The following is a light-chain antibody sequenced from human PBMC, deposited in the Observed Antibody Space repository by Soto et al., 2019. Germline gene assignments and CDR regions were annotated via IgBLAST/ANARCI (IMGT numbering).Light chain of an antibody. V-gene: IGKV1-39*01. Sequence: DIQMTQSPSSLSASVGDRVTITCRANQSIRSYLNWYQQKPGKVPKVLIYVASSLQSGVPSRFRGSGSGTDFTLTINSLQPEDFATYYCQQSYSTPLTFGGGTKVEIK. CDR2: VAS. CDR1: QSIRSY. J-gene: IGKJ4*01. CDR3: QQSYSTPLT.